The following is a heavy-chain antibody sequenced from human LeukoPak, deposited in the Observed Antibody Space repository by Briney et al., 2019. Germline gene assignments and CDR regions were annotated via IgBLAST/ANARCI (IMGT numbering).Heavy chain of an antibody. V-gene: IGHV4-61*02. J-gene: IGHJ4*02. D-gene: IGHD3-9*01. CDR3: AREVDILTGYSYYFDY. CDR1: GGSISSGSYY. CDR2: IYTSGST. Sequence: SQTLSLTCTVSGGSISSGSYYWSWIRQPAGKGLEWIGRIYTSGSTNYNPSLKSRVTISVDTSKNQFSLKLSSVTAADTAVYYCAREVDILTGYSYYFDYWGQGTLVTVSS.